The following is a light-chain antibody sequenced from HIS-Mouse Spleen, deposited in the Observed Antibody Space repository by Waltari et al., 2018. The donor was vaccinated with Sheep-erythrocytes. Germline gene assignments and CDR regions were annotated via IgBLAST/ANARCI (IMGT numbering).Light chain of an antibody. CDR1: SSDVGGYNS. Sequence: QSALTQPPSASGSPGPSVTISCTVTSSDVGGYNSVSWYQQPPGKAPKLMIYEVSKRPSGVPDRFSGSKSGNTASLTVSGLQAEDEADYYCSSYAGSNNWVFGGGTKLTVL. CDR2: EVS. V-gene: IGLV2-8*01. J-gene: IGLJ3*02. CDR3: SSYAGSNNWV.